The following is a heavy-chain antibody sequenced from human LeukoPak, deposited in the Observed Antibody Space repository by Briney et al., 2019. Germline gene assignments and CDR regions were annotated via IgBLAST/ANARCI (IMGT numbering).Heavy chain of an antibody. Sequence: ASVKVSCKASGYTFTGYHMHWVRQAPGQGLEWMGWINPNSGGTNYAQKFQGRVTMTRDTSISTAYMELSRLRSDDTAVYYCARETQTVVVAATYYYYYYMDVWGKGTTVTISS. CDR1: GYTFTGYH. V-gene: IGHV1-2*02. CDR2: INPNSGGT. D-gene: IGHD2-15*01. J-gene: IGHJ6*03. CDR3: ARETQTVVVAATYYYYYYMDV.